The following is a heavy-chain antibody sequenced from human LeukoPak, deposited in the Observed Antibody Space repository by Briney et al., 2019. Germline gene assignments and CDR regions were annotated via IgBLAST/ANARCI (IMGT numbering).Heavy chain of an antibody. D-gene: IGHD6-6*01. CDR2: IYSGGST. J-gene: IGHJ4*02. CDR3: ASLSLGHY. V-gene: IGHV3-53*01. Sequence: GGSLRLSCTASGFTFSSYTMTWVRQAPGKGLEWVSVIYSGGSTYYADSVKGRFTISRDTSKNTLSLQMNSLRAEDTAVYYCASLSLGHYWGQGTLVTVSS. CDR1: GFTFSSYT.